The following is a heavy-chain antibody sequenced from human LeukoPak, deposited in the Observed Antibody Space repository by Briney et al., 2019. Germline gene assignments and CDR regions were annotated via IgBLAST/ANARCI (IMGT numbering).Heavy chain of an antibody. CDR3: ARAVIIMGYYYMDV. V-gene: IGHV1-2*02. D-gene: IGHD3-10*01. Sequence: ASVKVSCKASGYTFTGYYMHWVRQAPGQGLECMGWINPNSGGTNYAQKFQGRVTMTRDTSISTAYMELSRLRSDDTAVYYCARAVIIMGYYYMDVWGKGTTVTVSS. J-gene: IGHJ6*03. CDR1: GYTFTGYY. CDR2: INPNSGGT.